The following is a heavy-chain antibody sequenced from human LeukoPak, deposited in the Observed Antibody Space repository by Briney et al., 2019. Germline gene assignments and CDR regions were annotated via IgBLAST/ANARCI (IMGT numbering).Heavy chain of an antibody. J-gene: IGHJ5*02. D-gene: IGHD6-13*01. CDR3: ARAIAASGYNWFDP. Sequence: GASVKVSCKASGYTFTSYGISWVRQAPGQGLEWMGWINPNSGGTNYAQKFQGRVTMTRDTSISTAYMELSRLRSDDTAVYYCARAIAASGYNWFDPWGQGTLVTVSS. V-gene: IGHV1-2*02. CDR1: GYTFTSYG. CDR2: INPNSGGT.